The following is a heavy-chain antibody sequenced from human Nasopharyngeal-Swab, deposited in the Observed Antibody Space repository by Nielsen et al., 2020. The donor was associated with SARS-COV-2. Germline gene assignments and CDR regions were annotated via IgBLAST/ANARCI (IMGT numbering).Heavy chain of an antibody. CDR2: IKQDGSEK. CDR1: GFTFSSYW. J-gene: IGHJ4*02. D-gene: IGHD6-19*01. V-gene: IGHV3-7*01. Sequence: GESLKISCAASGFTFSSYWMSWVRQAPGKGLEWVANIKQDGSEKYHVDSVKGRFTISRDNAKNSLYLQMNSLRAEDTAVYYCARTLVQWLVPYYFDYWGQGTLVTVSS. CDR3: ARTLVQWLVPYYFDY.